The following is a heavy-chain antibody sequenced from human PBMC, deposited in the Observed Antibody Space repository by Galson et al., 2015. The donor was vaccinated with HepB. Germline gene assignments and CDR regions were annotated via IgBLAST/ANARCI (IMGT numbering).Heavy chain of an antibody. Sequence: SVKVSCKASGYTFTGYYIYWVRQAPGQGLEWMGRINPNSGGTNYAQKFQGRVTMTRDTSISTAYMELSRLRSDDTAVYYCARVRTVTTAYYYYMDVWGKGTTVTVSS. D-gene: IGHD4-17*01. CDR1: GYTFTGYY. CDR3: ARVRTVTTAYYYYMDV. V-gene: IGHV1-2*06. J-gene: IGHJ6*03. CDR2: INPNSGGT.